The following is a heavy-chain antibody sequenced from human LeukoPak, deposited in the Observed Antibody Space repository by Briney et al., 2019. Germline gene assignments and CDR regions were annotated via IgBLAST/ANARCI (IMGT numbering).Heavy chain of an antibody. J-gene: IGHJ5*02. CDR1: GFTFSSYA. D-gene: IGHD1-26*01. CDR2: ISYDGSNK. CDR3: ARDLLLPFGVGATELDP. Sequence: GRSLRLSCAASGFTFSSYAMHWVRQAPGKGLEWVAVISYDGSNKYYADSVKGRFTISRDNSKNTLYLQMNSLRAEDTAVYYCARDLLLPFGVGATELDPWGQGTLVTVSS. V-gene: IGHV3-30-3*01.